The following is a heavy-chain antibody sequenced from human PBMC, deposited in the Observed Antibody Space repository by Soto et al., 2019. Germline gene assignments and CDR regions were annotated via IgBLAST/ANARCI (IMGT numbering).Heavy chain of an antibody. J-gene: IGHJ4*02. CDR3: MTVRDY. CDR1: GFIFSDYA. V-gene: IGHV3-23*04. Sequence: EVKLVESGGDLVQPGESLRISCKGSGFIFSDYAMTWVLQAPGKGLEWVASISKSGFDRDYADSVKGRFTISRDNSENTVHLQMDSLKVEDTARYFCMTVRDYWGQGTQVTVST. CDR2: ISKSGFDR. D-gene: IGHD4-4*01.